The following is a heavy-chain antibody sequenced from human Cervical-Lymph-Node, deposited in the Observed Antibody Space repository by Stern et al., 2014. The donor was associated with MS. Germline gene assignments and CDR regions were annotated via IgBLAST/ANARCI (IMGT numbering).Heavy chain of an antibody. CDR3: ARELHHPDY. CDR2: ISANSGNT. CDR1: NYTFTTYG. D-gene: IGHD5-18*01. J-gene: IGHJ4*02. V-gene: IGHV1-18*01. Sequence: QVQLVESGAEVKQPGASVKVSCKASNYTFTTYGISWVRQAPGQGLEWMGWISANSGNTHYAQRFQGRLTMTTDTSTSTGYMELRSLTSDDTAVYYCARELHHPDYWGQGTLVTVSS.